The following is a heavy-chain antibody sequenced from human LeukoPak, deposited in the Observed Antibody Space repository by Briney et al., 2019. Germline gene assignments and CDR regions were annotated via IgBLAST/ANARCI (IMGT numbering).Heavy chain of an antibody. CDR2: INAGNGNT. J-gene: IGHJ6*03. CDR3: ARGELLLEGSGLEGHYYHYMDV. V-gene: IGHV1-3*01. D-gene: IGHD3-10*01. Sequence: ASVKVSCKASGYTFTSYAMHWVRQAPGQRLEWMGWINAGNGNTKYSQEFQGRVTMTRNTSISTAYMELSSLRSDDTAVYYCARGELLLEGSGLEGHYYHYMDVWGKGTTVTISS. CDR1: GYTFTSYA.